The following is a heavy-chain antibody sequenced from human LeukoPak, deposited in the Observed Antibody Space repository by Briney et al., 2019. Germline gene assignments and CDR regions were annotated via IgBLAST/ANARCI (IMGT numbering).Heavy chain of an antibody. CDR1: GFTFSSYW. V-gene: IGHV3-74*01. CDR2: INSDGSST. J-gene: IGHJ4*02. Sequence: PGGSLRLSCAASGFTFSSYWMHWVRPAPGKGLVWVSRINSDGSSTSYADSVKGRFTISRDNAKNSLYLQMNSLRAEDTAVYYCARNTEWELLDFDYWGQGTLVTVSS. D-gene: IGHD1-26*01. CDR3: ARNTEWELLDFDY.